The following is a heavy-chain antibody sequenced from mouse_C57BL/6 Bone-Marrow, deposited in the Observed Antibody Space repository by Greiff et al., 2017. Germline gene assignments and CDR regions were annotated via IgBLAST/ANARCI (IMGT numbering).Heavy chain of an antibody. Sequence: QVQLQQPGAELVRPGSSVKLSCKASGYTFTSYWMDWVKQRPGQGLEWIGNIYPSDSETHYTQKFKDKATLTVDKSSSTAYMPLSSLTSEDSAVYYCAIGIYYDYDWFAYWGQGTLVTVSA. V-gene: IGHV1-61*01. CDR2: IYPSDSET. J-gene: IGHJ3*01. CDR3: AIGIYYDYDWFAY. D-gene: IGHD2-4*01. CDR1: GYTFTSYW.